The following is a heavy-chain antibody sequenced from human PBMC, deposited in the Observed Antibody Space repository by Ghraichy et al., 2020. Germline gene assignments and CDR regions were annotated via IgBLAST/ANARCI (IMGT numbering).Heavy chain of an antibody. CDR2: INSDESST. D-gene: IGHD1-26*01. J-gene: IGHJ2*01. Sequence: GGSLRLSCAASGFTFSSYWMHWVRQAPGKGLVWVSRINSDESSTSYADSVKGRFTISRDNAKNTLYLQMNSLRAEDTAVYYCVRGSGCYLGAWYFDLWGRGTLVTVSS. V-gene: IGHV3-74*01. CDR3: VRGSGCYLGAWYFDL. CDR1: GFTFSSYW.